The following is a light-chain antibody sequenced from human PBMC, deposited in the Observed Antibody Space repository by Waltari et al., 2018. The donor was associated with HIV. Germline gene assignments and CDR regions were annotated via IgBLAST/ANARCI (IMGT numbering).Light chain of an antibody. V-gene: IGLV3-25*03. CDR3: QSADSSGTYAV. J-gene: IGLJ7*01. CDR2: KET. Sequence: SYELTQPSSVSVSPGQTARITCSGDALTTQYADWYHQTPGQAPVVVIYKETARPSGLAWRFSCSSSVTTVTLTISGVQAEDEGDYSCQSADSSGTYAVFGGGTQLTVL. CDR1: ALTTQY.